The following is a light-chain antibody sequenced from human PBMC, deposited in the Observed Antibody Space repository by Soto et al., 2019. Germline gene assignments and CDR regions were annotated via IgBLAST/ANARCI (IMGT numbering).Light chain of an antibody. CDR3: QQYGGSPYT. CDR1: QSISRSY. V-gene: IGKV3-20*01. Sequence: EIVLTQSPGTLSLSPGEVATLSCRASQSISRSYLAWYQQKPGQAPRLLIYGVSSRAAGIPDRFSGSGSGTDFTLTISRLEPEDFAVYYCQQYGGSPYTFGQGTKLEI. J-gene: IGKJ2*01. CDR2: GVS.